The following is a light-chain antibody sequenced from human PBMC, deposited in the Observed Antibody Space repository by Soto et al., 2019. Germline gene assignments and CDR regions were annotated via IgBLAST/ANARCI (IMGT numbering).Light chain of an antibody. V-gene: IGLV2-14*01. J-gene: IGLJ1*01. CDR1: SSDVGSYNY. CDR2: DVS. Sequence: QSVLTQPASVSGSPGQSTTIPCTGTSSDVGSYNYVSWYQQHPGKAPKLMIYDVSNRPSGVSNRFSGSKSGNTASLTISGLQAEDEADYYCSSYTSSSTRVFGTGTKVTVL. CDR3: SSYTSSSTRV.